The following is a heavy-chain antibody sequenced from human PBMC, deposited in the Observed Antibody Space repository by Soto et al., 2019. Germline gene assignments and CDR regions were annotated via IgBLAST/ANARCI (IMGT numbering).Heavy chain of an antibody. J-gene: IGHJ6*03. CDR3: ARNYYGSGNYYKVTYYMDV. V-gene: IGHV4-34*01. CDR1: GGSFSGYY. D-gene: IGHD3-10*01. CDR2: INHSGST. Sequence: SETLSLTCAVYGGSFSGYYWSWIRQPPGKGLEWIGEINHSGSTNYNPSLKSRVTISVETSKNQCSLKLSSVTAADTAVFYCARNYYGSGNYYKVTYYMDVWGKGTTVTVSS.